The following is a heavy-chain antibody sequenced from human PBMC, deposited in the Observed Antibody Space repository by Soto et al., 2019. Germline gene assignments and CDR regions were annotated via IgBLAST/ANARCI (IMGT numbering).Heavy chain of an antibody. CDR2: INAGNGNT. J-gene: IGHJ6*02. D-gene: IGHD3-3*01. CDR1: GYPLTSYA. V-gene: IGHV1-3*01. Sequence: XSVKVAYKASGYPLTSYAMQWVRQAPGQRLERMGWINAGNGNTKYSQKFQGRVTITRDTSASTAYMELSSLRSEDTAVYYCARVRCSNSGYSDFWNYGMDVWGQGTTVTVSS. CDR3: ARVRCSNSGYSDFWNYGMDV.